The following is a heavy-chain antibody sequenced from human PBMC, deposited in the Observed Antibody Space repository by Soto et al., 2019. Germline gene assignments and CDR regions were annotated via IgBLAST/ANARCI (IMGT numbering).Heavy chain of an antibody. CDR2: IDPVDSYA. D-gene: IGHD6-13*01. CDR1: GFSFTNYW. J-gene: IGHJ5*02. CDR3: ARIESIARNWFDP. Sequence: PXDSLTISRKGSGFSFTNYWISLVRQMPGKGLEWMGNIDPVDSYANYSPSFQGHVTFSVDTSISTAYLQWSSLKASDTAMYFCARIESIARNWFDPWGQGTLVTVSS. V-gene: IGHV5-10-1*01.